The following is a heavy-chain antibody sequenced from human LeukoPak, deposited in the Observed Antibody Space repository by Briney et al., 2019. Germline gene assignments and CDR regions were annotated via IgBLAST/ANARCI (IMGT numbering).Heavy chain of an antibody. D-gene: IGHD3-10*01. J-gene: IGHJ4*02. CDR1: GFTLSSFG. V-gene: IGHV3-30*18. CDR3: AKDRDVLLWFGELPYYFDY. Sequence: PGRALRLFCRASGFTLSSFGMHWGRQAPGEGPEWGDVISDGGGNTYYADSVKGRLTISRDNSKNTLYLQLNSLRTEDTAVYYCAKDRDVLLWFGELPYYFDYWGQGTLVTVSS. CDR2: ISDGGGNT.